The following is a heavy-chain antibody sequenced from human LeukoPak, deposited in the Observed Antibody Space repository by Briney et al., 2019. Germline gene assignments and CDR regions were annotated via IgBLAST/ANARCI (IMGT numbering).Heavy chain of an antibody. Sequence: GGSLRLSCAASGYAFSSYEMNWVRQAPGKGPEWVSYISSSGSTIYYADSVKGRFTISRDNAKNSLYLQMNSLRAEDTAVYYCARAGAWFGELFWGQGTLVTVSS. CDR3: ARAGAWFGELF. D-gene: IGHD3-10*01. CDR2: ISSSGSTI. CDR1: GYAFSSYE. V-gene: IGHV3-48*03. J-gene: IGHJ4*02.